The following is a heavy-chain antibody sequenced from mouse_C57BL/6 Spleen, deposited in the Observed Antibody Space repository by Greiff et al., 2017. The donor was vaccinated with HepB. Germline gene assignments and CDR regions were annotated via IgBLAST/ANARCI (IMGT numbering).Heavy chain of an antibody. CDR2: ISSGSSTI. V-gene: IGHV5-17*01. Sequence: EVHLVESGGGLVKPGGSLKLSCAASGFTFSDYGMHWVRQAPEKGLEWVAYISSGSSTIYYADTVKGRFTISRDNAKNTLFLQMTSLRSEDTAMYYCARGGTGAMDYWGQGTSVTVSS. CDR1: GFTFSDYG. CDR3: ARGGTGAMDY. D-gene: IGHD3-3*01. J-gene: IGHJ4*01.